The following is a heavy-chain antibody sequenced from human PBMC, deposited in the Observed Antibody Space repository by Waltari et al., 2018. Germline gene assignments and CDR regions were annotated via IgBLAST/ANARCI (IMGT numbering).Heavy chain of an antibody. CDR1: GFSLSTSGVV. J-gene: IGHJ3*02. V-gene: IGHV2-5*01. D-gene: IGHD6-13*01. CDR2: IYWNDDK. Sequence: QITLKESGPTLVKPTQTLTLTCTFSGFSLSTSGVVVGWIRQPPGKALEWLALIYWNDDKRYSPSLKSRLTITKDTSKNQVVLTMTNMDPVDTATYYCAHEHDSSSWYDNDAFDIWGQGTMVTVSS. CDR3: AHEHDSSSWYDNDAFDI.